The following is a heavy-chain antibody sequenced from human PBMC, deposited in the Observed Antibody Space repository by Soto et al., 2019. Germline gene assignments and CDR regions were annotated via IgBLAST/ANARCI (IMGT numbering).Heavy chain of an antibody. V-gene: IGHV4-31*03. D-gene: IGHD2-15*01. J-gene: IGHJ4*02. Sequence: SETLSLTCTVSGGSISSGGYYWSWIRQHPGKGLEWIGYIYYSGSTYYNPSLKSRVTISVDTSKNQFSLKLSSVTAADTAVYYCARDRVPYCSGGSCYSGGFDYWGQGTLVTVSS. CDR1: GGSISSGGYY. CDR2: IYYSGST. CDR3: ARDRVPYCSGGSCYSGGFDY.